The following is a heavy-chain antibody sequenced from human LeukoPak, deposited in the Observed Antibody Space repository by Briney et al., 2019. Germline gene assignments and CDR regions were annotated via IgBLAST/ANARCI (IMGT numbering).Heavy chain of an antibody. CDR2: IYSSGST. Sequence: WGSLTLSCTASGFSVSTNYISWVRQAPGKGLEWIGFIYSSGSTKYKDSVKARFTISRDNSKNKVYLKMNSLTAADTAVYYCAIGTLDNWGQGTLVTVSS. V-gene: IGHV3-53*01. CDR1: GFSVSTNY. CDR3: AIGTLDN. D-gene: IGHD3/OR15-3a*01. J-gene: IGHJ4*02.